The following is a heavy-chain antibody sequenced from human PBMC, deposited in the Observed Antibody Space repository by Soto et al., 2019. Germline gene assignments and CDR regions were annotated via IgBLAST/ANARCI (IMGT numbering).Heavy chain of an antibody. CDR2: MNPNSGNT. D-gene: IGHD6-19*01. V-gene: IGHV1-8*01. CDR3: ARGIAGAGIY. Sequence: QVQLVQSGAEVKKPGASVKVSCKASGYTFTSYDINWVRQATGQGLEWMGWMNPNSGNTGYAQKFKGRVDVTSNTSKRTAYMELSILRSEDTSVCYCARGIAGAGIYWGQGPMVTVSS. J-gene: IGHJ1*01. CDR1: GYTFTSYD.